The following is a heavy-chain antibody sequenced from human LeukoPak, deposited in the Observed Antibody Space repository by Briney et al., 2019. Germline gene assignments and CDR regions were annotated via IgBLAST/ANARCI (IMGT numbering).Heavy chain of an antibody. CDR3: ARESGALSYFDY. D-gene: IGHD1-26*01. Sequence: ASVKVSCKASGYTLTAYYMHWVRQAPGQGLEWMGRINPNTGGTNYAQKFQGRVTMTRDTPISSAYMELTRLRSDDTAVYYCARESGALSYFDYWGLGTLVTVSS. V-gene: IGHV1-2*06. J-gene: IGHJ4*01. CDR2: INPNTGGT. CDR1: GYTLTAYY.